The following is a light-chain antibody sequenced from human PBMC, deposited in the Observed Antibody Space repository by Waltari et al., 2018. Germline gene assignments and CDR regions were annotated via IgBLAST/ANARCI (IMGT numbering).Light chain of an antibody. V-gene: IGKV4-1*01. J-gene: IGKJ2*01. Sequence: DIVMTQSPDSLAVSLGERATIHCKSILSIFYSSNNKDYLAWYQLKPGQPPKLLIYWASTREAGVPDRFSGSGTGTDFTFTISSLQTEDVATYYCQQYRDTPYTFGQGTNLEI. CDR1: LSIFYSSNNKDY. CDR2: WAS. CDR3: QQYRDTPYT.